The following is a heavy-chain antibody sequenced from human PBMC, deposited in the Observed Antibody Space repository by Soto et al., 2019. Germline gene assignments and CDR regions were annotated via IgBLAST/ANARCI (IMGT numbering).Heavy chain of an antibody. D-gene: IGHD5-12*01. CDR1: GGSVSSGSFY. Sequence: NPSETLSLTCTVSGGSVSSGSFYWSWTRRPPGKGLEWIGYFYDSGSTNYNPSLRSRVTMSVDTSKNQFSLKLSSVTAADTAVYYCAASAPPATNYYYAMDVWGQGTTVTVSS. J-gene: IGHJ6*02. V-gene: IGHV4-61*01. CDR2: FYDSGST. CDR3: AASAPPATNYYYAMDV.